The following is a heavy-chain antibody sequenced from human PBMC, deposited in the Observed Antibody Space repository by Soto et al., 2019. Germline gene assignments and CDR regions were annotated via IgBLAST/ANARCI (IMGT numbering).Heavy chain of an antibody. Sequence: TSETLSLTCTVSGGSISSYYWSWIRQPPGQGLQLVGYIYYTGTTSYNPSLKGRVTVSLDTSKKQFSLKLRSVTAADTAVYFCARLGGYYQAFDQWGQGALLTVSS. J-gene: IGHJ4*01. CDR2: IYYTGTT. V-gene: IGHV4-59*08. CDR1: GGSISSYY. D-gene: IGHD3-22*01. CDR3: ARLGGYYQAFDQ.